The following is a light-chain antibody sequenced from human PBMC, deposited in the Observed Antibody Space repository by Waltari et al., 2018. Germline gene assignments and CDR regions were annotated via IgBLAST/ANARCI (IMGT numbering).Light chain of an antibody. CDR1: SSNIGNNY. CDR3: QSYDSSLSGVV. CDR2: EDS. V-gene: IGLV1-51*02. Sequence: QSVLTQPPSVSAAPGQRVTISCSGGSSNIGNNYVSWYRQFPGTAPNLLIYEDSELPSGIPGRFSGSKSGTSATLAITGLQAEDEADYYCQSYDSSLSGVVFGGGTKLTVL. J-gene: IGLJ2*01.